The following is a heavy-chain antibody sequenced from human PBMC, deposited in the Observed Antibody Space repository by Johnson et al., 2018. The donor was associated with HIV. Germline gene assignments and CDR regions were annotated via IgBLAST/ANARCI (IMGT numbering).Heavy chain of an antibody. CDR1: GFTFSDYY. J-gene: IGHJ3*02. Sequence: QMLLVESGGGVVQPGGSLRLSCAASGFTFSDYYMSWIRQAPGKGLEWVSYISSSGSTIYYADSVKGRFTISRDNAKNSLYLQMNSLRAEDTAVYYCARDLDRSAFDIWGQGTMVTVSS. CDR3: ARDLDRSAFDI. CDR2: ISSSGSTI. V-gene: IGHV3-11*04. D-gene: IGHD2-2*03.